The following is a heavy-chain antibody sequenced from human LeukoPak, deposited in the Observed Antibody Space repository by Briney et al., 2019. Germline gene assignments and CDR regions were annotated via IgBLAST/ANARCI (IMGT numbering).Heavy chain of an antibody. V-gene: IGHV3-11*04. CDR3: ARDRGIAAAGTGFDY. J-gene: IGHJ4*02. D-gene: IGHD6-13*01. CDR2: ISSSGSTI. Sequence: ESGGSLRLSCAASGFTFSDYYMSWIRQAPGKGLEWVSYISSSGSTIYYADSVKGRFTISRDNSKNTLYLQMNSLRAEDTAVYYCARDRGIAAAGTGFDYWGQGTLVTVSS. CDR1: GFTFSDYY.